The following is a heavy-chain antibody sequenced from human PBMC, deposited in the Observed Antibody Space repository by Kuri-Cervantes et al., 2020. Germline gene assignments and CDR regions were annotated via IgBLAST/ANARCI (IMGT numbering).Heavy chain of an antibody. CDR2: ISGSGGST. CDR3: ARGRVATITHYYYYYMDV. V-gene: IGHV3-23*01. CDR1: GFTFSSYA. J-gene: IGHJ6*03. D-gene: IGHD5-12*01. Sequence: GESLKISCAASGFTFSSYAMSWVRQAPGKVLDWVSAISGSGGSTYYADSVKGRFTISRDNAKNSLYLQMNSLRAEDTAVYYCARGRVATITHYYYYYMDVWGKGTTVTVSS.